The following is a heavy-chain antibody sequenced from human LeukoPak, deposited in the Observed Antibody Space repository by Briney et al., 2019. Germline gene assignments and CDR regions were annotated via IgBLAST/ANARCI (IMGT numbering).Heavy chain of an antibody. Sequence: ALVKVFLKVFGYILTELSMHWVRQAPGKPLARVRGFDPEDGETIYAQKFQGRVTMTEDTSTDTAYMELSSLRSEDTAVYYCATPIFGTQLYYMDVWGKGTTVTVSS. J-gene: IGHJ6*03. CDR3: ATPIFGTQLYYMDV. CDR1: GYILTELS. V-gene: IGHV1-24*01. D-gene: IGHD3-3*01. CDR2: FDPEDGET.